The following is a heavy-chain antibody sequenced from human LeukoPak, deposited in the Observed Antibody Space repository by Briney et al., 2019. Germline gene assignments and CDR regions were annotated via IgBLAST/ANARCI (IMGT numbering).Heavy chain of an antibody. V-gene: IGHV1-18*01. CDR3: ARHPGRRESAYYLDV. Sequence: ASVKVSCKASGYTFTSYGISWVRQAPGQGLEWMGWISAYNGDTNYAQKLQGRVTMTTDTSTSTAYMELRSLRSDDTAVYYCARHPGRRESAYYLDVWGKGTTVTVSS. CDR2: ISAYNGDT. CDR1: GYTFTSYG. J-gene: IGHJ6*03. D-gene: IGHD1-1*01.